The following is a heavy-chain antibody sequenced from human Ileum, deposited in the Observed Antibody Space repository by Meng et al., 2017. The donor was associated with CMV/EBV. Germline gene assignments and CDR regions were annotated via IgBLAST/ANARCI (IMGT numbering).Heavy chain of an antibody. Sequence: GMSLRLSCVVSGFPFSTYAMHWVRQTPGKGLEWVAVITYDGSNKYYAGSVKGRFIISRDNSKNMLFLPMNSLRTEDTAVYYCASHGPWGQGTLVTVSS. CDR3: ASHGP. J-gene: IGHJ5*02. CDR2: ITYDGSNK. V-gene: IGHV3-30-3*01. CDR1: GFPFSTYA.